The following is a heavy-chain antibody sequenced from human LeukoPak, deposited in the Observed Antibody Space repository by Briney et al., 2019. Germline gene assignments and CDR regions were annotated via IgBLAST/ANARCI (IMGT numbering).Heavy chain of an antibody. CDR1: GFTVSSNY. Sequence: GGSLRLSCAASGFTVSSNYMSWVRQAPGKGLVWVSRINTDGSSTSYADSVKGRFTISRDNAKNTLYLQMNSLRAEDTAVYYCARAGYSSSWYPFAFDIWGQGTMVTVSS. CDR2: INTDGSST. V-gene: IGHV3-74*01. J-gene: IGHJ3*02. D-gene: IGHD6-13*01. CDR3: ARAGYSSSWYPFAFDI.